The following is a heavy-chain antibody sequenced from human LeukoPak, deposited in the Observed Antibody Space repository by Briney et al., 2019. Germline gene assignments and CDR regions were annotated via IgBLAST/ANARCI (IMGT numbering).Heavy chain of an antibody. CDR2: ISSSSSYI. CDR3: AKDFVAVAGTIGFDY. J-gene: IGHJ4*02. V-gene: IGHV3-21*01. CDR1: GFTFSSYS. Sequence: GGSLRLSCAASGFTFSSYSMNWVRQAPGKGLEWVSSISSSSSYIYYADSVKGRFTISRDNAKNSLYLQMNSLRAGDTAVYYCAKDFVAVAGTIGFDYWGQGTLVTVSS. D-gene: IGHD6-19*01.